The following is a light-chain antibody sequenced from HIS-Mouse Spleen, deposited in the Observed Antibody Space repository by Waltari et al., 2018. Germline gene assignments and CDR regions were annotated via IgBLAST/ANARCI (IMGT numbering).Light chain of an antibody. J-gene: IGLJ3*02. CDR1: SSNIGRHT. V-gene: IGLV1-44*01. Sequence: QSVLTQPPSASGTPGQRVTISCSGSSSNIGRHTVNCYQQLPGTAPKLLIYSNHQRPSGVPDRFSGSKSGTSASLAISGLQSEDEADYYCAAWDDSLNGWVFGGGTKLTVL. CDR2: SNH. CDR3: AAWDDSLNGWV.